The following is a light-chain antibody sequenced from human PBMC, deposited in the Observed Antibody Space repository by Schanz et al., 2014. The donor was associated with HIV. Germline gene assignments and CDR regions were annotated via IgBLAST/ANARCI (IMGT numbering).Light chain of an antibody. Sequence: DIQMAQSTSTVSASVGDRVSITCRASQSISSWLAWYQQKPGKAPKVLIYKASNLESGVPSRFSGSGSGTEFTLTISSLQPDDFATYYCQQYDTYPYAFGQGTKLEMK. CDR2: KAS. J-gene: IGKJ2*01. V-gene: IGKV1-5*03. CDR1: QSISSW. CDR3: QQYDTYPYA.